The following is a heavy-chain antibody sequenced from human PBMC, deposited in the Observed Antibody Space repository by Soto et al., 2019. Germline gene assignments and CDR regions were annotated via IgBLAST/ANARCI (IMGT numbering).Heavy chain of an antibody. CDR3: ARGQRFSDWFDP. D-gene: IGHD3-3*01. Sequence: SETLSLTCTVSGGSMTSYYWTWIRQPAGKGLEWIGRVYSSGGTHYNPSLKSRVTISLDTSRNQFSLRLLSVTDADTAVYFCARGQRFSDWFDPWGQGTLVTVSS. CDR1: GGSMTSYY. CDR2: VYSSGGT. V-gene: IGHV4-4*07. J-gene: IGHJ5*02.